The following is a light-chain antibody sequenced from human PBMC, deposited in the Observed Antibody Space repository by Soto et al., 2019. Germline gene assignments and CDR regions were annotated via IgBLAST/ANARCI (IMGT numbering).Light chain of an antibody. CDR2: TAS. CDR1: QDINKW. CDR3: QQGKSFPLT. J-gene: IGKJ4*01. V-gene: IGKV1-12*01. Sequence: DIQMTQSPSSVSASVGDTVTITCRASQDINKWLAWYQQKPGLAPNLVIYTASRLHDGGPSRFSGSASGTNFTLTISSLQPEDVGTYYCQQGKSFPLTFGGGTKVDI.